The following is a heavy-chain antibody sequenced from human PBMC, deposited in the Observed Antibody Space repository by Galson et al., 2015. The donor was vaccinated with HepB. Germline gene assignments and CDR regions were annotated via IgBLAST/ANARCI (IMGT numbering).Heavy chain of an antibody. CDR1: GFIFSTFA. Sequence: SLRLSCAASGFIFSTFAMHWVRQAPGKGLEWVAAITYDGSNKYYADSVKGRFTISRDNSKNTLHLQMNSLGAEDTAVYYCARFFVAGIAATTTPYWGQGTLVIVSS. V-gene: IGHV3-30*03. J-gene: IGHJ4*02. CDR2: ITYDGSNK. D-gene: IGHD6-13*01. CDR3: ARFFVAGIAATTTPY.